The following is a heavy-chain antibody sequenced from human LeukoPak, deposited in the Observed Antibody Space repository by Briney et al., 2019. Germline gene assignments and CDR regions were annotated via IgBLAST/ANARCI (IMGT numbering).Heavy chain of an antibody. V-gene: IGHV3-53*01. CDR1: GFTFSSNY. D-gene: IGHD4-11*01. CDR2: MYSGGFT. Sequence: GGSLRLSCAASGFTFSSNYMSWVRQAPGKGLEWVSVMYSGGFTDYADSVKGRFTISRDNSKNTLDLQMNSLRAEDTAVYYCARDLGTTASDSWGQGTLVTVSS. CDR3: ARDLGTTASDS. J-gene: IGHJ4*02.